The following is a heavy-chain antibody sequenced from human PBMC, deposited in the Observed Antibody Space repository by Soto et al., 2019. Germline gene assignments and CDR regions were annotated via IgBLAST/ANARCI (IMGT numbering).Heavy chain of an antibody. CDR2: ISAYNGNT. CDR1: GYTFTSYG. CDR3: ARAFREGVVIPYYYYYMDV. D-gene: IGHD3-3*01. J-gene: IGHJ6*03. V-gene: IGHV1-18*01. Sequence: ASVKVSCKASGYTFTSYGISWVRQAPGQGLEWMGWISAYNGNTNYAQKLQGRVTMTTDTSTSTAYMELRSLRSDDTAVYYCARAFREGVVIPYYYYYMDVWGKGTTVTVSS.